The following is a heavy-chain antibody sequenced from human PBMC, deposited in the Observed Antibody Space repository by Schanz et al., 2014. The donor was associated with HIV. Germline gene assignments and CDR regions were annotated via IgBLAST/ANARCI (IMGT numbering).Heavy chain of an antibody. CDR1: GYNFNSYD. Sequence: QVQLVQSGAEVTKPGASVRVACKASGYNFNSYDINWVRQATGQGLEWMGWMNPNSGNTGYAKKFQGRGTMTRNTSIDTAYMELSSLTSEDTAVYYCARGRREVTMIVVYWFDPWGQGTLVTVSS. J-gene: IGHJ5*02. CDR2: MNPNSGNT. V-gene: IGHV1-8*01. CDR3: ARGRREVTMIVVYWFDP. D-gene: IGHD3-22*01.